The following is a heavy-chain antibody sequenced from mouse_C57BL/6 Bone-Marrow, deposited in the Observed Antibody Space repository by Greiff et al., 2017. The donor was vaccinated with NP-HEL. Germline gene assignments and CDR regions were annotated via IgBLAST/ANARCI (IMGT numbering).Heavy chain of an antibody. CDR1: GYTFTSYG. Sequence: VQVVESGAELARPGASVKLSCKASGYTFTSYGISWVKQRTGQGLEWIGEIYPRSGNTYYNEKFKGKATLTADKSSSTAYMELRSLTSADSAVDFCARQGWLLFFDYWGQGTTLTVSS. J-gene: IGHJ2*01. CDR2: IYPRSGNT. V-gene: IGHV1-81*01. CDR3: ARQGWLLFFDY. D-gene: IGHD2-3*01.